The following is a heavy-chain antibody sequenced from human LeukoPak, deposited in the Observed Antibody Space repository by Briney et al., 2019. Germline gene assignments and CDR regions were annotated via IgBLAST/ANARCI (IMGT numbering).Heavy chain of an antibody. V-gene: IGHV4-38-2*02. CDR1: GYSISSGSC. Sequence: SETLSLTCTVSGYSISSGSCWGWIRQPPGEGLDWIGSIYHSGSTFYNPSLKSRVTISVDTSKNQFSLKLSSVTAADTAVYYCARGKGRSGYERYYYYYMDVWGKGTTVTVSS. CDR3: ARGKGRSGYERYYYYYMDV. CDR2: IYHSGST. D-gene: IGHD5-12*01. J-gene: IGHJ6*03.